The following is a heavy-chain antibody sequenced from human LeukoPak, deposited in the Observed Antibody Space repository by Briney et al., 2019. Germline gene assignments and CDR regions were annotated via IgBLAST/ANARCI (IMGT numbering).Heavy chain of an antibody. J-gene: IGHJ4*02. CDR1: GFTFTSYG. CDR2: ISAYNGNT. Sequence: ASVKVSCTASGFTFTSYGISWVRQAPGQGLEWMGRISAYNGNTNYAQKLQGRVTMTTDTSTSTAYMELRSLRSDDTAVYYCARDEGGELLEYWGQGTLVTVSS. CDR3: ARDEGGELLEY. V-gene: IGHV1-18*01. D-gene: IGHD1-26*01.